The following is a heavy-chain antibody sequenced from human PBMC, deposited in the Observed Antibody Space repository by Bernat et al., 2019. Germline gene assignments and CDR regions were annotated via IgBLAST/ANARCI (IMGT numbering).Heavy chain of an antibody. CDR2: ISSSGSTI. D-gene: IGHD5-12*01. CDR1: GFTFSSYE. J-gene: IGHJ4*02. Sequence: EVQLVESGGGLVQPGGSLRLSCAASGFTFSSYEMNWVRQAPGKGLEWVSYISSSGSTIYYAESVKGRFTISRDNAKNSLYLQMNSLRSEDTAVYYCARGLYCGYPGGFDYWGQGTLVTVSS. CDR3: ARGLYCGYPGGFDY. V-gene: IGHV3-48*03.